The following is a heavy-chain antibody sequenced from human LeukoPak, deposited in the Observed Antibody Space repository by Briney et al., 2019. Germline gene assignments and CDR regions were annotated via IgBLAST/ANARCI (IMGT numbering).Heavy chain of an antibody. CDR3: ARAYCSGGDCYSKSNFDS. Sequence: GASVEVSCKASGYTFTAYYMHWVRQAPGQGLEWMGWINPNSGGTNYAQKFQGRVTMTRDTSISTAYMELSRLRFDDTAVYYCARAYCSGGDCYSKSNFDSWGQGTLVTVSS. CDR1: GYTFTAYY. J-gene: IGHJ4*02. CDR2: INPNSGGT. D-gene: IGHD2-15*01. V-gene: IGHV1-2*02.